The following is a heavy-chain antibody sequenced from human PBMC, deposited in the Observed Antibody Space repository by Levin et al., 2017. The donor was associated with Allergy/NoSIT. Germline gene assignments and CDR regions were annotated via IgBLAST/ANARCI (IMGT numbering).Heavy chain of an antibody. J-gene: IGHJ3*02. CDR3: ARGSYYYDSSEEEDAFDI. V-gene: IGHV3-30-3*01. Sequence: GGSLRLSCAASGFTFSSYAMHWVRQAPGKGLEWVAVISYDGSNKYYADSVKGRFTISRDNSKNTLYLQMNSLRAEDTAVYYCARGSYYYDSSEEEDAFDIWGQGTMVTVSS. D-gene: IGHD3-22*01. CDR2: ISYDGSNK. CDR1: GFTFSSYA.